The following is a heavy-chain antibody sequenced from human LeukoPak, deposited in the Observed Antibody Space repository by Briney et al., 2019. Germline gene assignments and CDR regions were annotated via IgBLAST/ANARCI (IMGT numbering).Heavy chain of an antibody. J-gene: IGHJ5*02. CDR1: GFTFDDYG. CDR2: INWNGGST. D-gene: IGHD6-13*01. V-gene: IGHV3-20*04. CDR3: ARGSFIAAAGLGFDP. Sequence: GGSLRLSGAASGFTFDDYGMSWVRQAPGKGLEWVSGINWNGGSTGYADSVKGRFTISRDNAKNSLYLQMNSLRAEDTAVYYCARGSFIAAAGLGFDPWGQGTLVTVSS.